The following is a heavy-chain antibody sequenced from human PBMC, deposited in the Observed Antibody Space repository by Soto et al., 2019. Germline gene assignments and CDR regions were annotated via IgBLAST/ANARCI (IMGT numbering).Heavy chain of an antibody. V-gene: IGHV3-23*01. Sequence: EVQLLESGGGLGQPGGSLRLSCTASGFTFRKYAMSWVRQAPGKGLEWISGISDSDDDTYYADSVRGRFTSSSDNSKNTLYLQMNSLRGDDTAVYYCAKDGGLSARYFDTWGQGTLVTVSS. CDR2: ISDSDDDT. CDR3: AKDGGLSARYFDT. J-gene: IGHJ4*02. D-gene: IGHD3-10*01. CDR1: GFTFRKYA.